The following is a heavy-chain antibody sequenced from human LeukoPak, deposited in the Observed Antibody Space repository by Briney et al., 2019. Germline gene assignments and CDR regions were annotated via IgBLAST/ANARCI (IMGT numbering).Heavy chain of an antibody. CDR3: ARETTVTIRGMDV. J-gene: IGHJ6*02. Sequence: GGSLRLSCAASGFTFDDYAMHWVRQAPGKGLEWVSGISWNSGSIGYADSVKGRFTISRDNAKNSLYLQMNSLRAEDTAVYYCARETTVTIRGMDVWGQGTTVTVSS. CDR2: ISWNSGSI. CDR1: GFTFDDYA. V-gene: IGHV3-9*01. D-gene: IGHD4-17*01.